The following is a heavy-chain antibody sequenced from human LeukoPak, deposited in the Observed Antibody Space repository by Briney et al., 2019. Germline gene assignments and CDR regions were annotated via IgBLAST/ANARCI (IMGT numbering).Heavy chain of an antibody. CDR1: GGSMRNYC. J-gene: IGHJ4*02. D-gene: IGHD2-2*01. CDR2: TYDSGSS. Sequence: SETLSLTCAVSGGSMRNYCWSWIRQPPGKGLEWIGYTYDSGSSSYNPSLRSRVSISIDTSKNQSSLNLSSVTAADTAVYYCARGWASSWYYFDFWGQGTLVTVSS. V-gene: IGHV4-59*01. CDR3: ARGWASSWYYFDF.